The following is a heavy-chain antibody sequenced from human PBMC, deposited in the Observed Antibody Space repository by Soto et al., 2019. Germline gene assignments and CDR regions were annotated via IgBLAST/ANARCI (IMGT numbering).Heavy chain of an antibody. Sequence: QGQLQQSGPGLVKPSQTLSLTCAISGDSVSSDITSWNWIRQSPSRGLEWLGRTYYRSKWFQDYAASVKSRITINQDTSKNQFSLEVNSMTPEDTAVYYCARGKALDVWGQGTVVTVSS. CDR1: GDSVSSDITS. CDR3: ARGKALDV. J-gene: IGHJ3*01. V-gene: IGHV6-1*01. CDR2: TYYRSKWFQ. D-gene: IGHD3-10*01.